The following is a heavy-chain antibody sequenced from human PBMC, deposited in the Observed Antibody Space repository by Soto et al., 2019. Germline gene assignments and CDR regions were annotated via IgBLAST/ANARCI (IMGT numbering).Heavy chain of an antibody. D-gene: IGHD3-3*01. CDR1: GGSISSSSYD. CDR3: ARQLNGYDFWSGYYYYYYGMDV. V-gene: IGHV4-39*01. J-gene: IGHJ6*02. Sequence: SETLSLTCTVSGGSISSSSYDWGWIRQPPGKGLEWIGSIYYSGSTYYNPSLKSRVTISVDTPKNQFSLKLSSVTAADTAVYYCARQLNGYDFWSGYYYYYYGMDVWGQGTTVTVSS. CDR2: IYYSGST.